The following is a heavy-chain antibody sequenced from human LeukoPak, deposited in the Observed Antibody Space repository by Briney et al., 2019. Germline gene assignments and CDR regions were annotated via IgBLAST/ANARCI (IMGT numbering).Heavy chain of an antibody. V-gene: IGHV3-9*01. J-gene: IGHJ6*02. CDR1: GFTFDDYA. CDR2: ISWNSGSI. CDR3: ARERLGYYYGMDV. Sequence: GGSLRLSCAASGFTFDDYAMHWVRQAPGKGLEWVSGISWNSGSIGYADSVKGRFTISRDNAKNSLYLQMNSLRAEDTAVYYCARERLGYYYGMDVWGQGTTVTVSS. D-gene: IGHD3-16*01.